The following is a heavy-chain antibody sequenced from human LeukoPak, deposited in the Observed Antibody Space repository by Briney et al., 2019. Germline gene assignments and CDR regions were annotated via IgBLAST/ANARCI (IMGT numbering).Heavy chain of an antibody. V-gene: IGHV1-69*01. J-gene: IGHJ4*02. Sequence: SVKVSCKTSGGAFRSYDISWLRQAPGQGLEWMGGITPIFGTANYAQKFQGRVTIIAVESMSTAYMELSSLRSEDTAVYYCARGWLAETTVVTPYNYWGQGTLVTVSS. CDR2: ITPIFGTA. CDR3: ARGWLAETTVVTPYNY. CDR1: GGAFRSYD. D-gene: IGHD4-23*01.